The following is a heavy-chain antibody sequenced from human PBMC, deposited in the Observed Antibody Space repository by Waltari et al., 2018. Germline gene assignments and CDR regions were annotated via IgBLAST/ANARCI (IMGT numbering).Heavy chain of an antibody. Sequence: EVQLVESGGGLVKPGRSLRLSCAASGLILSDYAIHWVRQASGKGLEWVGRIRSRFKDDETAYAESAQGRFTISRDDSKNTAYLEMNSLKTDDTAVYYCIRPFEMGIDWGQGTQVTVSS. CDR2: IRSRFKDDET. CDR3: IRPFEMGID. V-gene: IGHV3-73*01. CDR1: GLILSDYA. J-gene: IGHJ4*02. D-gene: IGHD7-27*01.